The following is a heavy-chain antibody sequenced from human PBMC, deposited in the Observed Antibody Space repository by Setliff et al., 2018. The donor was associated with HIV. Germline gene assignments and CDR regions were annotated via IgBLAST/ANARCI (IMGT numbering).Heavy chain of an antibody. CDR3: ARQGGYNSPLMV. V-gene: IGHV4-59*08. D-gene: IGHD3-10*01. CDR2: IFDSGTT. J-gene: IGHJ4*02. Sequence: PSETLSLTCTVSGGSITSYYWNWIRQSPGKGLEWTGYIFDSGTTKYNPSVTSRVTISVDASKSQFFLQLISVTAADTAVYYCARQGGYNSPLMVWGQGKLVTVSS. CDR1: GGSITSYY.